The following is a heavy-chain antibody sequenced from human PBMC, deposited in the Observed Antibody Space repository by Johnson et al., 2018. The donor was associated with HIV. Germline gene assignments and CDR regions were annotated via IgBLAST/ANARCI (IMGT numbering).Heavy chain of an antibody. J-gene: IGHJ3*02. V-gene: IGHV3-66*01. D-gene: IGHD6-13*01. CDR3: ARSGGYPNAFDM. CDR2: IYSGGNP. CDR1: RFTVSSNY. Sequence: VQLVESGGGLVQPGGSLRLSCAASRFTVSSNYMTWVRQAPGKGLEWVSVIYSGGNPYYADSVKGRFTIPRDKSKNSLFLQMNSLRVEDTAVYYCARSGGYPNAFDMWGQGTMVSVSS.